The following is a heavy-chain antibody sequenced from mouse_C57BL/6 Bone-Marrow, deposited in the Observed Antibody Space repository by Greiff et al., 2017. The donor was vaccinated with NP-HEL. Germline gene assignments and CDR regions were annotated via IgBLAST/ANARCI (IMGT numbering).Heavy chain of an antibody. V-gene: IGHV1-76*01. CDR2: IYPGSGNT. J-gene: IGHJ4*01. CDR1: GYTFTDYY. CDR3: AREDDGGYYAMDY. Sequence: QVQLQQSGAELVRPGASVKLSCKASGYTFTDYYINWVKQRPGQGLEWIARIYPGSGNTYYNEKFKGKATLTAATSSSTAYMQLSSLTSEDSAVYFCAREDDGGYYAMDYWGQGTSVTVSS. D-gene: IGHD2-12*01.